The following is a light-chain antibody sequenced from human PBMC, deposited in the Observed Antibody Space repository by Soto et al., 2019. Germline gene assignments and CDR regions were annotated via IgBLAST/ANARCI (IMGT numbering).Light chain of an antibody. CDR2: DAS. CDR1: QSLSNR. Sequence: DLQMTQSPSTLSASVGHRVTITCRASQSLSNRLAWYQQKPGKAPKVLIYDASSLESGVPSRFSGSGSGTDFILTISSLQPDDFATYYCQYYAGVWTFGQGTKVDIK. CDR3: QYYAGVWT. V-gene: IGKV1-5*01. J-gene: IGKJ1*01.